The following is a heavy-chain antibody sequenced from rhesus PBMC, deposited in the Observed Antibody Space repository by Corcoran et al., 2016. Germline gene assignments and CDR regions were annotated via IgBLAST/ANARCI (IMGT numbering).Heavy chain of an antibody. D-gene: IGHD3-3*01. CDR3: ARENNIWTGFSY. V-gene: IGHV1S2*01. Sequence: QVQLVQSGAEVKKPGSSVKVSCKASGYTFTDYYMHWVRQAPRQGLEWMGWINHYNGNTKYAQKFQGRVTMTRDTSTSTAYMELSSLRSEDTAVYYCARENNIWTGFSYWGQGVLVTVSS. J-gene: IGHJ4*01. CDR1: GYTFTDYY. CDR2: INHYNGNT.